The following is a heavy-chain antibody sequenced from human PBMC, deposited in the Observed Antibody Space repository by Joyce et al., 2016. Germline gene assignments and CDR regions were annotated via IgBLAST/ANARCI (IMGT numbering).Heavy chain of an antibody. J-gene: IGHJ2*01. Sequence: QVQLVQSGAEVKKPGASVKVSCKASGYTFTDYYIHWVRQAPGQGLGWKGGINLNSGGTKYPQKFRGRVSMTRDTDNRTTYMELTGMRSDDTAVDYYARGDLGTSSPLLWYFALWGRGTLVTVSS. CDR3: ARGDLGTSSPLLWYFAL. CDR1: GYTFTDYY. D-gene: IGHD2-2*01. V-gene: IGHV1-2*02. CDR2: INLNSGGT.